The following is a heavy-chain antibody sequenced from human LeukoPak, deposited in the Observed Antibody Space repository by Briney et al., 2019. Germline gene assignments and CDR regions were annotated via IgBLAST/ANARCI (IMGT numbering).Heavy chain of an antibody. V-gene: IGHV1-46*03. J-gene: IGHJ5*02. CDR1: GYTFTSYG. CDR3: ARGDRIAACPGQFDP. Sequence: ASVKVSCKASGYTFTSYGISWVRQAPGQGLEWMGIINPSGGSTSYAQKFQGRVTMTRDTSTSTVYMELSSLRSEDTAVYYCARGDRIAACPGQFDPWGQGTLVTVSS. CDR2: INPSGGST. D-gene: IGHD6-6*01.